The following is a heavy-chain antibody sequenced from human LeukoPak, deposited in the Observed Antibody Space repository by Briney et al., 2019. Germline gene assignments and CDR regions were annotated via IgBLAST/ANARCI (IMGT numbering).Heavy chain of an antibody. CDR2: TYYRSTWYN. CDR3: ARRLTQYDCFDP. V-gene: IGHV6-1*01. D-gene: IGHD2-2*01. CDR1: GDSVSTASNA. J-gene: IGHJ5*02. Sequence: SQTHSLTCAISGDSVSTASNAWYWIRQSPSRGLEWLGRTYYRSTWYNDYAVSVRGRITVNPDTSKNQFSLHLNSVTPEDTAVYYCARRLTQYDCFDPWGQGILVTVSS.